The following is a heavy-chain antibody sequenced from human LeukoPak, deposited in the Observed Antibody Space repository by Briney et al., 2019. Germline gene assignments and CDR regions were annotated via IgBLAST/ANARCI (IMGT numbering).Heavy chain of an antibody. V-gene: IGHV1-18*01. D-gene: IGHD3-9*01. CDR2: ISAYNGNT. J-gene: IGHJ4*02. CDR1: GYTFTSYG. CDR3: ARSLDINSDLDY. Sequence: ASVKVSWKASGYTFTSYGMSWVRQAPGQGLEWMGWISAYNGNTNYAQKLQGRVTMTTDTSTSTAYMELRSLRSEDTAVYYCARSLDINSDLDYWGQGTLVTVSS.